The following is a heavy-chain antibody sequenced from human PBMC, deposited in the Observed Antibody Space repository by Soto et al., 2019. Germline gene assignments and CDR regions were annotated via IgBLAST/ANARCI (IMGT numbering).Heavy chain of an antibody. V-gene: IGHV4-4*02. D-gene: IGHD6-19*01. CDR2: VFHTGTT. CDR3: ARSAGWYAVHS. Sequence: QVQLQESGPGLVKPSGTLSLTCAVSGDSVSSPYYWCWVRQPPGKGLEWIGEVFHTGTTSYNPSLRSRVTISMDKPNNQFSLDLRSVTAADTAVYYCARSAGWYAVHSWGPGTLVIVSS. CDR1: GDSVSSPYY. J-gene: IGHJ4*02.